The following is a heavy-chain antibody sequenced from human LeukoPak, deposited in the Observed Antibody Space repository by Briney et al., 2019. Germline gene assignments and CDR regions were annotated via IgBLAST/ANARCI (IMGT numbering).Heavy chain of an antibody. Sequence: ASVTVSFKASVYTFTVYYMHWVRQAPGQGLEWMGWINPNSGGTNYAQKFQGRVTMTRHTSISTAYMELSRLRSDDTAVYYCARPLKFIAAAGPGGYWGQGTLVTVSS. J-gene: IGHJ4*02. D-gene: IGHD6-13*01. CDR3: ARPLKFIAAAGPGGY. CDR1: VYTFTVYY. CDR2: INPNSGGT. V-gene: IGHV1-2*02.